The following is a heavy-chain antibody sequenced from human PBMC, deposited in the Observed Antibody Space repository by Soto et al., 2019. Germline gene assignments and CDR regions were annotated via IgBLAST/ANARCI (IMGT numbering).Heavy chain of an antibody. V-gene: IGHV1-18*01. CDR2: ISAYNGST. CDR1: GYTFTSYG. J-gene: IGHJ5*02. D-gene: IGHD2-8*02. CDR3: ARDGGVQARFDP. Sequence: GASVKVSCKASGYTFTSYGISWVRQAPGQGLEWMGWISAYNGSTNYAQKLQGRVTMTTDTSTSTAHMELRSLRSDDTAVYYCARDGGVQARFDPWGQGTLVTVS.